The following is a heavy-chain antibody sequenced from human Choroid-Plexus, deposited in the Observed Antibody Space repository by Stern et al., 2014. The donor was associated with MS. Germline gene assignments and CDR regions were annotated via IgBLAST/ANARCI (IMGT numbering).Heavy chain of an antibody. CDR3: AKDRQYLTFFFDF. V-gene: IGHV3-30*18. CDR2: ISNDGSK. Sequence: QVQLVQSGGGVVQPGRPLRLSCAASGFSFSSFGMQWVRQAPGKGLEWVALISNDGSKDYSDSVKGRFAISRDNSKNTLYLQMNSLRAEDTAVYYCAKDRQYLTFFFDFWGQGSLVTVSS. D-gene: IGHD2/OR15-2a*01. CDR1: GFSFSSFG. J-gene: IGHJ4*02.